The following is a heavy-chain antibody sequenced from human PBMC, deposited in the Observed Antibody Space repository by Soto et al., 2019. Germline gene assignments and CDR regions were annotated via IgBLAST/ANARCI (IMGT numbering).Heavy chain of an antibody. J-gene: IGHJ6*02. V-gene: IGHV4-39*01. D-gene: IGHD3-22*01. CDR3: AGGDYYHSSGYYFYYYTMDV. CDR2: VYYGVST. CDR1: GGSISSSSYY. Sequence: SETLSLTCTVSGGSISSSSYYWGWIRQPPGKGLEWIGNVYYGVSTYYNPSLKSRVTISLETSTSQFYLKLSSVTAADTAVYYCAGGDYYHSSGYYFYYYTMDVWGQGTTGTVAS.